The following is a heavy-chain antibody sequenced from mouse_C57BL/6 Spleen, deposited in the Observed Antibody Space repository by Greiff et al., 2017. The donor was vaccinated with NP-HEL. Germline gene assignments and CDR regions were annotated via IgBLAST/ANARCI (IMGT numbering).Heavy chain of an antibody. CDR3: AKNSGGDSNYGAMDY. CDR2: IWSGGST. J-gene: IGHJ4*01. CDR1: GFSLTSYG. D-gene: IGHD2-5*01. V-gene: IGHV2-4*01. Sequence: VKLMESGPGLVQPSQSLSITCTVSGFSLTSYGVHWVRQPPGKGLEWLGVIWSGGSTDYNAAFISRLSISKDNSKSQVFFKMNSLQADDTAIYYCAKNSGGDSNYGAMDYWGQGTSVTVSS.